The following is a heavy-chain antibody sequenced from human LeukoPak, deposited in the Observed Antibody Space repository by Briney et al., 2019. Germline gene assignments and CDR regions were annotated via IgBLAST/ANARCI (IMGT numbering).Heavy chain of an antibody. V-gene: IGHV3-23*01. CDR2: ISGSGGST. CDR3: AKVGEESDAFDI. J-gene: IGHJ3*02. CDR1: GFTFSSYA. D-gene: IGHD2-21*01. Sequence: GGSLRLSCAASGFTFSSYAMSWVRQAPGKGLEWVSAISGSGGSTYYADSVKGRFTISRDNSKNTLYLQMNSLGAEDTAVYYCAKVGEESDAFDIWGQGTMVTVSS.